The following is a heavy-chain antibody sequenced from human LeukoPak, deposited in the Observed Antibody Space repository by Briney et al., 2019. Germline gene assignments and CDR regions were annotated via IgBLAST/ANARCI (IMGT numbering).Heavy chain of an antibody. CDR1: GFTFTSYAV. Sequence: GSLRLSCASSGFTFTSYAVSWVRQPPGKGLEWIGEIYHSGSTNYNPSLKSRVTISVDKSKNQFSLKLSSVTAADTAVYYCASRVYSSSWYFDYWGQGTLVTVSS. J-gene: IGHJ4*02. D-gene: IGHD6-13*01. CDR3: ASRVYSSSWYFDY. V-gene: IGHV4-4*02. CDR2: IYHSGST.